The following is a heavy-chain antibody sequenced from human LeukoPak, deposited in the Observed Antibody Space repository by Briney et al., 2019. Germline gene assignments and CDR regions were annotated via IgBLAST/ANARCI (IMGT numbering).Heavy chain of an antibody. CDR2: VKQYGSET. CDR1: GFPFRSNW. V-gene: IGHV3-7*04. J-gene: IGHJ5*02. CDR3: ARAYSYAFER. D-gene: IGHD5-18*01. Sequence: GGPLRLPCAASGFPFRSNWMSWVRQAPGKGLEWVANVKQYGSETYYVHSVKGRFTISRDNAKNSLFLQMSSMGVEDTAVYYCARAYSYAFERWGQGTLVTVSS.